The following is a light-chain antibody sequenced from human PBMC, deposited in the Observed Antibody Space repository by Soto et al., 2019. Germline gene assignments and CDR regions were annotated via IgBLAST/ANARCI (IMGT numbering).Light chain of an antibody. Sequence: QSALTQPRSVSGSPGQSVTISCTGTSSDVGGCNYVSWYQQHPGKAPKLMIYDVSKRPSGVPDRFSGSKSGNTASLTISGLQAEDEADYYCCSYAGSYTLRVFGGGTKLTVL. CDR1: SSDVGGCNY. V-gene: IGLV2-11*01. CDR2: DVS. CDR3: CSYAGSYTLRV. J-gene: IGLJ3*02.